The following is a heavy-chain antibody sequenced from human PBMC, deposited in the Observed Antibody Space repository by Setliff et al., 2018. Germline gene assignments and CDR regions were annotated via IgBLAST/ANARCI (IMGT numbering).Heavy chain of an antibody. CDR2: INNYSFKT. CDR1: GYTFTNYG. Sequence: ASVKVSCKTSGYTFTNYGITWVRQAPGQGLEWMGWINNYSFKTNYPQKLLGRVTVTTDTSTGTAYMELGSLTSDDTAIYYCARINFHVSSGYYYAPDYWGPGTLVTAPQ. CDR3: ARINFHVSSGYYYAPDY. D-gene: IGHD3-22*01. V-gene: IGHV1-18*01. J-gene: IGHJ4*02.